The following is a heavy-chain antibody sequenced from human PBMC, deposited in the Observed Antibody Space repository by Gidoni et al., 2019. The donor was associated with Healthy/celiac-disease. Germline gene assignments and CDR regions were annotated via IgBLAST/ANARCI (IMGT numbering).Heavy chain of an antibody. Sequence: EVQLVESGGGLVQPGRSLRLSCAASGFTFADYAMNWVRQAPGKCLEWVSGISWNSGSIGYADSVKGRFTISRDNAKNSLYLQMNSLRAEDTALYYCAKELENYDYIWGSYRSGPLGYWGQGTLVTVSS. CDR3: AKELENYDYIWGSYRSGPLGY. J-gene: IGHJ4*02. CDR1: GFTFADYA. V-gene: IGHV3-9*01. D-gene: IGHD3-16*02. CDR2: ISWNSGSI.